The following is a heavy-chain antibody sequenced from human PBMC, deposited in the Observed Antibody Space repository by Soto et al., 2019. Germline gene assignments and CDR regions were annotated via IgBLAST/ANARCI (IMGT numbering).Heavy chain of an antibody. CDR2: INHSGSA. CDR3: AREGPIVVVPPPIALGRRALWFDP. CDR1: GGSFSDYY. V-gene: IGHV4-34*01. D-gene: IGHD2-2*01. J-gene: IGHJ5*02. Sequence: SETLSLTCAVYGGSFSDYYWTWIRQPPGKGLEWIGEINHSGSANYKSSLKSRLTISVDTSKNQFSLKLSSVTAADTAVYYCAREGPIVVVPPPIALGRRALWFDPWGQGTLVTVSS.